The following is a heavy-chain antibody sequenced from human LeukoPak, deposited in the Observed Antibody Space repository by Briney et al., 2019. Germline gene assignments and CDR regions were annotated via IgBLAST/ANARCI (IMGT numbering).Heavy chain of an antibody. CDR1: GYTFTSYG. Sequence: ASVKVSCKASGYTFTSYGISWVRQAPGQGLEWMGWISAYNGNTNYAQKLQGRVTMTTDTSTSTAYMELRSLRSDDTAVYYCARVLRYFDWLLLGELWFDPWGQGTLVTVSS. CDR3: ARVLRYFDWLLLGELWFDP. CDR2: ISAYNGNT. D-gene: IGHD3-9*01. V-gene: IGHV1-18*01. J-gene: IGHJ5*02.